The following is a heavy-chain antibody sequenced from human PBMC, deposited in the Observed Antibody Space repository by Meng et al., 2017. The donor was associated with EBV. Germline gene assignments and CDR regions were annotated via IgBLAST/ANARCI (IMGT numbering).Heavy chain of an antibody. Sequence: GPLVEAGGCVGEQGGSPRISCAASGFTFSSYANSCVRHALGKGLEWVSASSGSGCSTYYADSVKGRFTISRDNSKNTLYLQMNSLRAEDTAVYYCAKSLYSSGMFLDYWGQGTLVTVSS. V-gene: IGHV3-23*04. CDR2: SSGSGCST. CDR3: AKSLYSSGMFLDY. CDR1: GFTFSSYA. J-gene: IGHJ4*02. D-gene: IGHD6-19*01.